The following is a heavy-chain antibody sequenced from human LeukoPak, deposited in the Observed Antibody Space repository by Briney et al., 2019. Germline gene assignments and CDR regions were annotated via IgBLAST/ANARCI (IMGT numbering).Heavy chain of an antibody. CDR1: GFTFSDYY. CDR3: GRSQNYNDSSGYSY. CDR2: ISSGGSTI. D-gene: IGHD3-22*01. J-gene: IGHJ4*02. V-gene: IGHV3-11*04. Sequence: GGSLRLSCAASGFTFSDYYMSWIRQAPGKGLEWVSYISSGGSTIKYADSVKGRFTVSRDNAKKSLYLQMNSLRAEDTAVYYCGRSQNYNDSSGYSYWGQGTLVTVSS.